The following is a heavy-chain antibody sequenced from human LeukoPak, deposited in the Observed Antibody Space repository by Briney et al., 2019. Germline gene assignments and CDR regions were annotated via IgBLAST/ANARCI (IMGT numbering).Heavy chain of an antibody. V-gene: IGHV1-18*01. J-gene: IGHJ4*02. Sequence: ASVKVSCKTSGFTFTGNGISWVRQAPGQGLEWMGWINAYNGKTNYPQKFQDRDTMTTDTSTSTAYLELRNLRSDDTAVYYCARDSHDYCDYWGQGTLVTVSS. CDR2: INAYNGKT. CDR3: ARDSHDYCDY. CDR1: GFTFTGNG.